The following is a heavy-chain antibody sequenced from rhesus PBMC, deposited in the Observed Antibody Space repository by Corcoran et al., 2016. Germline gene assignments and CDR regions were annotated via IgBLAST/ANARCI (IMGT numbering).Heavy chain of an antibody. CDR2: IYWDDNK. D-gene: IGHD4-35*01. Sequence: QVTLKESGPALVKPTQTLTLTCSFSGFSLRSRSMGVGWIRQPPGKTLEWLGHIYWDDNKRYSTSLKTRLTISKDTSKNQVVLTMTNMDPVDTATYYCARRYGDYVRYFDYWGQGVLVTVSS. J-gene: IGHJ4*01. V-gene: IGHV2-1*01. CDR3: ARRYGDYVRYFDY. CDR1: GFSLRSRSMG.